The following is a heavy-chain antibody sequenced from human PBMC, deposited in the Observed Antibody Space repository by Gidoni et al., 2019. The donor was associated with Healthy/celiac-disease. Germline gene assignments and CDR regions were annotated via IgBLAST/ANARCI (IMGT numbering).Heavy chain of an antibody. Sequence: QVQLVESGGGVVQPGRSLRLSCAASGFTFSSYGRHWVRQAPGKGLGWVAVISYDGSNKYYADSVKGRFTISRDNSKNTLYLQMNSLRAEDTAVYYCAKDPPYYDFWSGYFTPGYWGQGTLVTVSS. V-gene: IGHV3-30*18. CDR3: AKDPPYYDFWSGYFTPGY. CDR2: ISYDGSNK. D-gene: IGHD3-3*01. CDR1: GFTFSSYG. J-gene: IGHJ4*02.